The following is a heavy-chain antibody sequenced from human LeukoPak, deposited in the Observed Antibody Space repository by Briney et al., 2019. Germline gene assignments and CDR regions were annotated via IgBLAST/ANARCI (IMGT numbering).Heavy chain of an antibody. CDR3: ARNWNGGDY. CDR2: IKQDGSEK. D-gene: IGHD1-1*01. V-gene: IGHV3-7*01. Sequence: PGGSLRLSCAASGFTLSSYWMSWVRQAPGKGLEWVANIKQDGSEKYYVDSVKGRFTISRDNAKNSLYLQMNSLRAEDTAVYYCARNWNGGDYWGQGTLVTVSS. CDR1: GFTLSSYW. J-gene: IGHJ4*02.